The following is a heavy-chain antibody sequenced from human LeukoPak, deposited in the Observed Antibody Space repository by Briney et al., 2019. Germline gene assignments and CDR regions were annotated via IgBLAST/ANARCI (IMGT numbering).Heavy chain of an antibody. CDR3: ARIGYSSSSVDY. J-gene: IGHJ4*02. CDR2: IKQDGSQK. CDR1: GFTFSNYW. Sequence: GGSLRLSCAASGFTFSNYWMTWVRQAPGKGLEWVANIKQDGSQKYYVDVVKGRLTISRDNAKNSVYLQVNSLRVEDTAVYHCARIGYSSSSVDYWGQGALVIVSS. V-gene: IGHV3-7*01. D-gene: IGHD5-18*01.